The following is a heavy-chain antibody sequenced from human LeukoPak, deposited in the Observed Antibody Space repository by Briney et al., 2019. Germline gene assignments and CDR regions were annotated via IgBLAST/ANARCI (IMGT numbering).Heavy chain of an antibody. CDR2: FYHGGST. J-gene: IGHJ4*02. D-gene: IGHD1-26*01. CDR1: GGSISSSSYY. Sequence: SETLSLTCTVSGGSISSSSYYWGWIRQPPGKGLEWIGTFYHGGSTYYNPSLKSRVTISVDTSKNQFSLKLSSVTAADTAVYYCARGDGEWELLPQFDYWGQGTLVTVSS. V-gene: IGHV4-39*07. CDR3: ARGDGEWELLPQFDY.